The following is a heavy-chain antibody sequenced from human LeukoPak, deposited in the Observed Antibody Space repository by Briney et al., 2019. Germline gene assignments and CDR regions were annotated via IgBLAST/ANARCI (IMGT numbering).Heavy chain of an antibody. J-gene: IGHJ2*01. D-gene: IGHD3-22*01. Sequence: GGSLRLSCAASGFTFSNYGMHWVRQAPGKGLEWVAVISYNGSKYYADSVKGRFTISRDNSNNTLYLQMNSLRAEDTAVYYCAKGRGEDSSGYYGWYFDLWGRGTLVTVSS. V-gene: IGHV3-30*18. CDR1: GFTFSNYG. CDR3: AKGRGEDSSGYYGWYFDL. CDR2: ISYNGSK.